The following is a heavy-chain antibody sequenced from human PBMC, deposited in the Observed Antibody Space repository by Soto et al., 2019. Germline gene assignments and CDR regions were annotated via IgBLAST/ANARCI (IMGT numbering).Heavy chain of an antibody. CDR3: ARDSSASATSYSFDY. Sequence: TSVKVSCKASGYKFINHYIHWVRQAPGVGLEWMGIINPNGGGTDYAQKFQGRVTMTTDTYASTVHMELSSLRSEDTAVYFCARDSSASATSYSFDYWGQGTLVTVSS. J-gene: IGHJ4*02. D-gene: IGHD3-10*01. CDR2: INPNGGGT. CDR1: GYKFINHY. V-gene: IGHV1-46*01.